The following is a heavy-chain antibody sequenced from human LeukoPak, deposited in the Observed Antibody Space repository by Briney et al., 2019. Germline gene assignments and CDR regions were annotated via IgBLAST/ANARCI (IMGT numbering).Heavy chain of an antibody. V-gene: IGHV4-39*02. CDR2: IYYSGST. CDR3: ARESSSGVDY. CDR1: GGSISGSSYY. J-gene: IGHJ4*02. D-gene: IGHD3-22*01. Sequence: SETLSLTCTVSGGSISGSSYYWGWIRQPPGKGLEWIGSIYYSGSTYYKPSLKSRVTMSVDTSKNQFSLKLSSVTAADTAVYYCARESSSGVDYWGQGTLVTVSS.